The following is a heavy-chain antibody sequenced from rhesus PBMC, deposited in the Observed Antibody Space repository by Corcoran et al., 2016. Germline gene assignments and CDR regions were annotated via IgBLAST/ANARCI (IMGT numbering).Heavy chain of an antibody. CDR2: ISGSSGST. D-gene: IGHD3-28*01. J-gene: IGHJ4*01. Sequence: QVQLQESGPGLVKPSETLSLTCAVSGYSLSSGYYWGWIRQPPGTGLEYIGYISGSSGSTYYNPSLKSRVTISKDTSKNQFSLKLSSVTAADTAVYYCASPYYDSGYYPFDYWGQGVLVTVSS. V-gene: IGHV4-99*01. CDR3: ASPYYDSGYYPFDY. CDR1: GYSLSSGYY.